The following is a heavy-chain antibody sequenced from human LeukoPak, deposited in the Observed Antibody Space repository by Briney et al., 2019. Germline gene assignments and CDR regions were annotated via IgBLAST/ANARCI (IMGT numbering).Heavy chain of an antibody. CDR2: IYYSGST. D-gene: IGHD6-19*01. J-gene: IGHJ4*02. CDR1: GGSLSSSSYY. V-gene: IGHV4-39*07. CDR3: AKGSGWYTDFDY. Sequence: SETLSLTCTVSGGSLSSSSYYWGWIRQPPGKGLEWIGNIYYSGSTYYNPSLKSRATISVDTSKNQFSLKLSSVTAADTAVYYCAKGSGWYTDFDYWGQGTLVTVSS.